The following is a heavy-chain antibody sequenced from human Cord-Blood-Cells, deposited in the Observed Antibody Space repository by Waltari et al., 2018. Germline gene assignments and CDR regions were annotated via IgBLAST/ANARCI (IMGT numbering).Heavy chain of an antibody. J-gene: IGHJ3*02. V-gene: IGHV4-34*01. CDR2: INHSGST. Sequence: QVQLQQWGAGLLKPSETLSLTCAVYGGSFSGYYWSWIRQRPGKGLEWIGEINHSGSTNYNPSLKSRVTISVDTSKNQFSLKLSSVTAADTAVYYCARGGDSGGPHNAFDIWGQGTMVTVSS. CDR1: GGSFSGYY. D-gene: IGHD3-10*01. CDR3: ARGGDSGGPHNAFDI.